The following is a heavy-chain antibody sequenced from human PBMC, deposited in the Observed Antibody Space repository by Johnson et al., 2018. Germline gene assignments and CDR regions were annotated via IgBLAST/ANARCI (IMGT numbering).Heavy chain of an antibody. CDR3: ATIYDSPEYFQH. D-gene: IGHD3-16*01. CDR1: GFTFGDYG. J-gene: IGHJ1*01. V-gene: IGHV3-66*02. Sequence: EVQLVESGGGLVQPGRSLRLSCTGSGFTFGDYGMNWFRQAPGKGLEWVSVIYSGGSTYYADSVKGRFTISRDNSKNTLYLQMNSLRAEDSAVYYCATIYDSPEYFQHWGQGTLVTVSS. CDR2: IYSGGST.